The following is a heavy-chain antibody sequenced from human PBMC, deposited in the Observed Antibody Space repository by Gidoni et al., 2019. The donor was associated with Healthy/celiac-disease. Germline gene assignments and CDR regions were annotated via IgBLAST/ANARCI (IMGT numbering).Heavy chain of an antibody. CDR3: ARPRWGNSLEWLLSYYYYGMDV. CDR1: GFTFSRYA. Sequence: QVQLVESGGGVVQPGRSLRLSCAASGFTFSRYAMHWVRQAPGKGLEWVAVISYDGSNKYYADSVKGRFTISRDNSKNTLYLQMNSLRAEDTAVYYCARPRWGNSLEWLLSYYYYGMDVWGQGTTVTVSS. D-gene: IGHD3-3*01. V-gene: IGHV3-30-3*01. J-gene: IGHJ6*02. CDR2: ISYDGSNK.